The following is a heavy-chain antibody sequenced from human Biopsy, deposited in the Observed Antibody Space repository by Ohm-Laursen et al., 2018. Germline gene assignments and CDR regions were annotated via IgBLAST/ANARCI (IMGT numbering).Heavy chain of an antibody. V-gene: IGHV1-2*05. Sequence: SVKVSCKASGHTFATYHIHWVRQAPGQGLEWIGHINPHTGVTKYAQKFLDRITMTGDTSISTAYMDLSRLTSADTGIYYCARPSGGVSTIGFDPWGQGTLVIVSS. D-gene: IGHD5/OR15-5a*01. CDR2: INPHTGVT. CDR3: ARPSGGVSTIGFDP. CDR1: GHTFATYH. J-gene: IGHJ5*02.